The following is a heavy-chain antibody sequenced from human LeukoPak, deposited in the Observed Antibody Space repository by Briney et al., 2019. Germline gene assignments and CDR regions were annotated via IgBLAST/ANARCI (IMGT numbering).Heavy chain of an antibody. CDR3: ARDHSGSYHRAFDI. Sequence: TGGSLRLSCALSGISVSVNYMSWVRQAPGKGLEWVSVIDYEDSTNYAASVKGRFIISRDNSKNTLYLQMNSLRVEDTAVYYCARDHSGSYHRAFDIWGQGTVDTVSS. J-gene: IGHJ3*02. V-gene: IGHV3-66*01. CDR1: GISVSVNY. CDR2: IDYEDST. D-gene: IGHD1-26*01.